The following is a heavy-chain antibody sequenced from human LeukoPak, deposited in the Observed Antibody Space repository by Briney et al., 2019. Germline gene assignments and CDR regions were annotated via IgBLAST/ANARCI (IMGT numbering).Heavy chain of an antibody. D-gene: IGHD3-9*01. V-gene: IGHV1-8*01. CDR3: ARDLGEPSDYDILTGSVGLDY. CDR2: MNPNSGNT. CDR1: GYTFTSDD. J-gene: IGHJ4*02. Sequence: ASVKVSCKASGYTFTSDDINWVRQATGQGPEWMGWMNPNSGNTGFAQKFQGRVTMTRDTSISTAYMELSRLRSDDTAVYYCARDLGEPSDYDILTGSVGLDYWGQGTLVTVSS.